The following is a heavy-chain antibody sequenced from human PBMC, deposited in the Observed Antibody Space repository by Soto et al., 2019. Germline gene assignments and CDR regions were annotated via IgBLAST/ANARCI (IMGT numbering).Heavy chain of an antibody. CDR1: GFTFSSYQ. Sequence: PGGSLRLSCAASGFTFSSYQMNWVRHVPGKGLEWIAYIDNSGDSIFYADSVKGRFTISRDNAKNSLHLQINSLRAEDTAVYYCVRSAYYHILTGYYPFDYWGLGTLVTVSS. CDR3: VRSAYYHILTGYYPFDY. CDR2: IDNSGDSI. J-gene: IGHJ4*02. V-gene: IGHV3-48*03. D-gene: IGHD3-9*01.